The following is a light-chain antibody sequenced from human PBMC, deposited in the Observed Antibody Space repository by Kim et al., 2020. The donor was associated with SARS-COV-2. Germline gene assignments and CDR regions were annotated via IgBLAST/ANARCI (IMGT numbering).Light chain of an antibody. J-gene: IGKJ4*01. CDR3: QQYGSSPR. CDR2: GAS. Sequence: LSAGERATLSCRASQSVTSNSVAWYQQKPGQTPRLLIYGASSRAPGIPDRFSGSGSRTDFSLTISRLEPEDFAVYYCQQYGSSPRFGGGTKVDIK. V-gene: IGKV3-20*01. CDR1: QSVTSNS.